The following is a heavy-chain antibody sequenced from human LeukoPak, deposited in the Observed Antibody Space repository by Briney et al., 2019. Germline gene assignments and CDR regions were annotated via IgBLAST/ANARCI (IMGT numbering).Heavy chain of an antibody. Sequence: ASVKVSCKASGYTFTSYYMHWVRQAPGQGLEWMGIINPSGGSTSYAQKFQGRVTMTTDTSTSTAYMELRSLRSDDTAVYYCARDRVATVGYYYYGMDVWGQGTTVTVSS. D-gene: IGHD4-23*01. CDR2: INPSGGST. V-gene: IGHV1-46*01. CDR1: GYTFTSYY. CDR3: ARDRVATVGYYYYGMDV. J-gene: IGHJ6*02.